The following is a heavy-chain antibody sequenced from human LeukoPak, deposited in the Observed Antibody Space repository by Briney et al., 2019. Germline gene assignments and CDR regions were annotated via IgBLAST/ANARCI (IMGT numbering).Heavy chain of an antibody. D-gene: IGHD4-23*01. J-gene: IGHJ4*02. Sequence: SETLSLTCAVSGASIRSSGSFWGWFRQPPGKGLELLGTISHSGTTYYNPSLKSRVTISTDTSKNNFSLKLTSVTAADTAIYYCTRDLGNWLIDYWGQGTLVTVSS. CDR2: ISHSGTT. CDR3: TRDLGNWLIDY. V-gene: IGHV4-39*07. CDR1: GASIRSSGSF.